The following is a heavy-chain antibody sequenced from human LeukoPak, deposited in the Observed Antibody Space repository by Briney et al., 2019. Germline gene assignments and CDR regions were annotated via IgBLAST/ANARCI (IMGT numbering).Heavy chain of an antibody. D-gene: IGHD6-13*01. Sequence: GGSLRLSCAASEFSVGSNYMTWVRQAPGKGLEWVSLIYSGGSTYYADSVKGRFTISRDNSKNTLYLQMNSLRAEDTAVYYCAKDISRSWIGGRNWFDPWGQGTLVTVSS. CDR1: EFSVGSNY. CDR2: IYSGGST. J-gene: IGHJ5*02. V-gene: IGHV3-66*01. CDR3: AKDISRSWIGGRNWFDP.